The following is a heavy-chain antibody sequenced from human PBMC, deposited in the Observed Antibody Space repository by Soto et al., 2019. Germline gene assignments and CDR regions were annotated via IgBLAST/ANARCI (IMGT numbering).Heavy chain of an antibody. D-gene: IGHD3-10*01. J-gene: IGHJ6*02. CDR2: ISVYNGNT. Sequence: GASVKVSCKSSGYTLTSYGISWVRQAPGQGLEWMGWISVYNGNTDYAQKVQGRVTMTMDASTSTAYMELRSLRSEDTAVYYCARESMVRGVIESYYYGMDVWGQGTTVTVSS. CDR1: GYTLTSYG. V-gene: IGHV1-18*01. CDR3: ARESMVRGVIESYYYGMDV.